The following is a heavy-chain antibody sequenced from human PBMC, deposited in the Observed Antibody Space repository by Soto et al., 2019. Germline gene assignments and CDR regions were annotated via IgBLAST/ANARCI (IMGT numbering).Heavy chain of an antibody. J-gene: IGHJ5*01. V-gene: IGHV1-3*04. CDR2: INTGKGNT. D-gene: IGHD3-22*01. Sequence: ASAKVSCKAPGYTFTSYAMHWVRQAPGQSLDWIGWINTGKGNTKYSQNFQGRGTITSDTSASTAYMDLSSLRSEDTAMYYCSTRAYDTNGYYRFAPWGQGILVPVSS. CDR1: GYTFTSYA. CDR3: STRAYDTNGYYRFAP.